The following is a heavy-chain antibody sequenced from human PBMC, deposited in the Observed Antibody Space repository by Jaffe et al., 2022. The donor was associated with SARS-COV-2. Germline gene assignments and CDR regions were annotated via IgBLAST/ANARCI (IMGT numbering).Heavy chain of an antibody. CDR1: GFPFSSYA. CDR3: ARPYNSGWYGDFDY. V-gene: IGHV3-30-3*01. Sequence: QVQLVESGGGVVQPGRSLRLSCAASGFPFSSYAMHWVRQAPGKGLEWVAIISYDASNKYYADSVKGRFTISRDNSKNTLYLQMNSLRAEDTAIYYCARPYNSGWYGDFDYWGQGTLVTVSS. CDR2: ISYDASNK. D-gene: IGHD6-19*01. J-gene: IGHJ4*02.